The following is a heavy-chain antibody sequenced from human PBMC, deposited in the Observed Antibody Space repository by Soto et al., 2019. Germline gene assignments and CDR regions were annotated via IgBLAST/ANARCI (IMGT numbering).Heavy chain of an antibody. J-gene: IGHJ4*02. Sequence: GGSLRLSCAASGFTFSSYAMSWVRQAPGKGLEWVSAISGSGGSTYYADSVKGRFTISRDNSKNTLYLQMNSLRAEDTAVYYCEKDEWSGIAVAGTFQLDYWGQGTLVTSPQ. V-gene: IGHV3-23*01. D-gene: IGHD6-19*01. CDR2: ISGSGGST. CDR3: EKDEWSGIAVAGTFQLDY. CDR1: GFTFSSYA.